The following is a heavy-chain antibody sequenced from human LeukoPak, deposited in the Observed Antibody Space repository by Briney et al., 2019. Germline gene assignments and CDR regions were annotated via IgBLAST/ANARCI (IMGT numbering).Heavy chain of an antibody. V-gene: IGHV3-23*01. D-gene: IGHD3-3*01. CDR2: ISGSGGSK. Sequence: GGSLRLSCAASGFTFSTYAMSWVRQPPGKGLEWVSAISGSGGSKYYADYVKGRFTISRDNSKNTLYLQMNSLRAEDKAVYYCAKDGRVAGYYWGQGTLVTVSS. J-gene: IGHJ4*02. CDR3: AKDGRVAGYY. CDR1: GFTFSTYA.